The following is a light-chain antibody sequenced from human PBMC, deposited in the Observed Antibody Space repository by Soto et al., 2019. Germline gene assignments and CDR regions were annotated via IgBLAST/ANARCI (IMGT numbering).Light chain of an antibody. V-gene: IGKV3-15*01. J-gene: IGKJ1*01. CDR1: QSVSAN. CDR2: GAS. CDR3: QQYGSSGT. Sequence: EVVMTQSPGTLSLSPGERATLSCRASQSVSANLAWYQQKPGQAPRLLVYGASTRATGIPDRFSGSGSGTEFTLTISSLEPEDFAVYYCQQYGSSGTFGQGTKVDNK.